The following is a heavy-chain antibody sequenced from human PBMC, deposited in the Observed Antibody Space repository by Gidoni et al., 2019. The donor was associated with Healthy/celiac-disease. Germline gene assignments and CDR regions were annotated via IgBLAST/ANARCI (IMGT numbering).Heavy chain of an antibody. CDR1: GFTFSNAW. CDR2: IKSKTDGGTT. V-gene: IGHV3-15*01. Sequence: EVQLVESGGGLVKPGGSLRLSCAASGFTFSNAWMSWVRQAPGEGLEWVGRIKSKTDGGTTDYAAPVKGRFTISRDDSKNTLYLQMNSLKTEDTAVYYCTTGYYYYYGMDVWGQGTTVTVSS. J-gene: IGHJ6*02. CDR3: TTGYYYYYGMDV.